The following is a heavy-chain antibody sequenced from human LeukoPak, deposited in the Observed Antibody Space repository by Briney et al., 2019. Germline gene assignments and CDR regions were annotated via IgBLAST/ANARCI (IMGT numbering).Heavy chain of an antibody. CDR1: GFTFSNAW. D-gene: IGHD5-24*01. V-gene: IGHV3-15*07. J-gene: IGHJ4*02. Sequence: GGSLRLSCAASGFTFSNAWMNWVRQAPGKGLEWVGRIKSKTGGGTTDYAAPVKGRFTISRDDSKNTLYLQMNSLKTEDTAVYYCTTAGMAIFDYWGQGTLVTVSS. CDR3: TTAGMAIFDY. CDR2: IKSKTGGGTT.